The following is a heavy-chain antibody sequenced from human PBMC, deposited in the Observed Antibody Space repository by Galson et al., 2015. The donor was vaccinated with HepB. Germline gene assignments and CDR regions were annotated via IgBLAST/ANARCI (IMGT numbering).Heavy chain of an antibody. Sequence: SVKVSCKASGYTFTSYYMHWVRQAPGQGLEWMGIINPSGGSTSYAQKFQGRVTMTRDTSTSTVYMELSSLRSEDTAVYYCAIFPEYSTLSSLYYGMDVWGQGTTVTVSS. CDR3: AIFPEYSTLSSLYYGMDV. CDR2: INPSGGST. J-gene: IGHJ6*02. CDR1: GYTFTSYY. V-gene: IGHV1-46*03. D-gene: IGHD6-6*01.